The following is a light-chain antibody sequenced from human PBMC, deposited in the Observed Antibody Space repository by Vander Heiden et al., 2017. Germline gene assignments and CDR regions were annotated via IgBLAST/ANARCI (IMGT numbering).Light chain of an antibody. CDR2: DAS. J-gene: IGKJ4*01. CDR3: QQRSNWLT. V-gene: IGKV3-11*01. CDR1: QSVSSY. Sequence: EIVLTQSPATLSLSPGERATLSCRASQSVSSYLAWYQQKPGQAPRLLIYDASNRATGIPDRFSGSGSGTDFTHTISSLEPEDFAVYYCQQRSNWLTFGGGTKVEIK.